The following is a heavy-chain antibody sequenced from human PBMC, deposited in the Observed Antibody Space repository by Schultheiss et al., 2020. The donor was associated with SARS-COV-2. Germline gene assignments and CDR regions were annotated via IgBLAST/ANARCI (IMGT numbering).Heavy chain of an antibody. Sequence: SQTLSLTCTVSCGSISSGGYYWSWIRQHPGKGLEWIGYIYYSGSTYYNPSLKSRVTISVDKSKNQFSLKLSSVTAADTAVYYCAKTPSIVVVPAAIRNYYYYGMDVWGQGTTVTVSS. CDR3: AKTPSIVVVPAAIRNYYYYGMDV. V-gene: IGHV4-31*09. CDR1: CGSISSGGYY. D-gene: IGHD2-2*02. CDR2: IYYSGST. J-gene: IGHJ6*02.